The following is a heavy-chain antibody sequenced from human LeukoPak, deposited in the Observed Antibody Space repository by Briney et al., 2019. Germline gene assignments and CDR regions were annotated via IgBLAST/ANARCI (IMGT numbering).Heavy chain of an antibody. CDR1: GGSFSGYY. V-gene: IGHV4-34*01. CDR2: INHSGST. J-gene: IGHJ4*02. CDR3: ARGMEYYYDSSGYRTPFDY. Sequence: SETLSLTCAVYGGSFSGYYWSWIPQPPGKGLEWIGEINHSGSTNYNPSLKSRVTISVDTSKNQFSLKLSSVTAADTAVYYCARGMEYYYDSSGYRTPFDYWGQGTLVTVSS. D-gene: IGHD3-22*01.